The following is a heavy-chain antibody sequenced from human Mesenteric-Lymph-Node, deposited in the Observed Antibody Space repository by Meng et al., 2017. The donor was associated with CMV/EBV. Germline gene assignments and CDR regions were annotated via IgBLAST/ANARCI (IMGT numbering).Heavy chain of an antibody. CDR2: ISWDGGST. D-gene: IGHD3-3*01. Sequence: GESLKISCAASGFTFDDYTMHWVRQAPGKGLEWVSLISWDGGSTYYADSVKGRFTISRDNSKNSLYLQMNSLRTEDTALYYCAKEVRLAYYDFWSGYCTGRENYWGQGTLVTVSS. CDR3: AKEVRLAYYDFWSGYCTGRENY. J-gene: IGHJ4*02. V-gene: IGHV3-43*01. CDR1: GFTFDDYT.